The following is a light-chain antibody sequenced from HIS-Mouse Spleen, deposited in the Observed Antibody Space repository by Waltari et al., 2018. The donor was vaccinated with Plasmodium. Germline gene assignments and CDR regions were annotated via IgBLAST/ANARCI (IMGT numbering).Light chain of an antibody. V-gene: IGLV2-23*01. J-gene: IGLJ2*01. CDR3: CSYAGSSTLV. CDR2: EGS. CDR1: SSDVGSYNL. Sequence: QSALTPPASVSGSPGQSITISCTGTSSDVGSYNLVSLYPQHPGKAPNLMVYEGSKRPSGVSNRFSGSKSGNTASLTISGLQAEDEADYYCCSYAGSSTLVFGGGTKLTVL.